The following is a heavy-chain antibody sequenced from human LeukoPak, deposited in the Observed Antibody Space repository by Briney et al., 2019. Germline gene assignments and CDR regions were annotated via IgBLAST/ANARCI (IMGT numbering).Heavy chain of an antibody. V-gene: IGHV1-18*01. CDR2: ISAYSRNT. CDR3: ARGSVYYYSIDV. CDR1: GYTFTNYG. J-gene: IGHJ6*03. Sequence: ASVKVSCKASGYTFTNYGISWVRQAPGQGLEWMGWISAYSRNTNSAQNLQGRVTMTTDTSTSTAYMELRSLRSDDTAVYYCARGSVYYYSIDVWGKGTTVTVSS.